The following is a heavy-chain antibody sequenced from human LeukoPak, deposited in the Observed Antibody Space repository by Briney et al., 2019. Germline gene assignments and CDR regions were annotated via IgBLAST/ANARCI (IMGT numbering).Heavy chain of an antibody. CDR3: ARGSFGAGVGATMDDACDI. CDR2: IWYDGSNQ. V-gene: IGHV3-33*01. D-gene: IGHD1-26*01. Sequence: PGGSLRLSCAASRFTFSNYGMHWVRQAPGKGLEWVAVIWYDGSNQQYAESVKGRFTVSRDNSKYMLYLQVNSLRAEDTGVYYCARGSFGAGVGATMDDACDIWGQGTMVTVSS. J-gene: IGHJ3*02. CDR1: RFTFSNYG.